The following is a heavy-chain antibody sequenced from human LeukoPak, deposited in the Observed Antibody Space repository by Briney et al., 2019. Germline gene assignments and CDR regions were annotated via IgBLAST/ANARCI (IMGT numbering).Heavy chain of an antibody. CDR1: GDTFSKYA. J-gene: IGHJ5*02. Sequence: SVKVSCMASGDTFSKYAVSWVRQAPGQGLEWMGGVIPVFRTANYAQQFQGRVTITTDESARTAYMELSSLTSEDTAVYYCARASETVEVAAALRGSNWFDPWGQGTLVTVSS. D-gene: IGHD2-2*01. CDR3: ARASETVEVAAALRGSNWFDP. V-gene: IGHV1-69*05. CDR2: VIPVFRTA.